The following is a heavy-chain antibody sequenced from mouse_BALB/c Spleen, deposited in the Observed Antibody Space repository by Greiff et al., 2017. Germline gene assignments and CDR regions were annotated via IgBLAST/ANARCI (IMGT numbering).Heavy chain of an antibody. Sequence: VQRVESGPELVKPGASVKISCKASGYTFTDYYINWVKQKPGQGLEWIGWIYPGSGNTKYNEKFKGKATLTVDTSSSTAYMQLSSLTSEDTAVYFCAYYYGSSCWYFDVWGAGTTVTVSS. J-gene: IGHJ1*01. CDR3: AYYYGSSCWYFDV. V-gene: IGHV1-84*02. CDR1: GYTFTDYY. CDR2: IYPGSGNT. D-gene: IGHD1-1*01.